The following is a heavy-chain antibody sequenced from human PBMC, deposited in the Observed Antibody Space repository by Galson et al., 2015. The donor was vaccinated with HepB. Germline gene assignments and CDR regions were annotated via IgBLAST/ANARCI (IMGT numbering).Heavy chain of an antibody. J-gene: IGHJ6*02. CDR2: TYYRSKWYN. D-gene: IGHD1-1*01. Sequence: CAISGDSVSSNSAAWNWIRQSPSRGLEWLGRTYYRSKWYNDYAVSVKSRITINPDTSKNQFSLKLSSVTAADTAVYYCARDGETTRPYYYYGMDVWGQGTTVTVSS. V-gene: IGHV6-1*01. CDR3: ARDGETTRPYYYYGMDV. CDR1: GDSVSSNSAA.